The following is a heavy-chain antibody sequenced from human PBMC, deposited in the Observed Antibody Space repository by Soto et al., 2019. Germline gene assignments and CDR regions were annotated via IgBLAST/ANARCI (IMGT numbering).Heavy chain of an antibody. Sequence: SVKVSCKASGGTFSSYTISWVRQAPGQGLEWMGRIIPILGIANYAQKFQGRVTMTADKSTSTAYMELRSLRSEDTAFYYCATSYGSGYRAFDYWGQGALVTVSS. CDR2: IIPILGIA. CDR3: ATSYGSGYRAFDY. D-gene: IGHD3-10*01. CDR1: GGTFSSYT. J-gene: IGHJ4*02. V-gene: IGHV1-69*02.